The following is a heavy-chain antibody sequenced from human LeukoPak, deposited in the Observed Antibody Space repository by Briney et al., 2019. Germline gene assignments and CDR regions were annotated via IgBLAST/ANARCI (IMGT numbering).Heavy chain of an antibody. CDR3: ARGSSGYYYGYYYYMDV. CDR1: GYTFTSYD. V-gene: IGHV1-8*03. J-gene: IGHJ6*03. Sequence: ASVKVSCKASGYTFTSYDINWVRQATGQGLEWMGWMNPNSGNTGYAQKFQGRVTITRNTSISTAYMELSSLRSEDTAVYYCARGSSGYYYGYYYYMDVWGKGTTVTVSS. CDR2: MNPNSGNT. D-gene: IGHD3-22*01.